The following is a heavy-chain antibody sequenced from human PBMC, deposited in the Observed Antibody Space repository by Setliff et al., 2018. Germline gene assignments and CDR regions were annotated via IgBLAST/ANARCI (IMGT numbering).Heavy chain of an antibody. D-gene: IGHD2-15*01. V-gene: IGHV1-46*01. Sequence: GASVKVSCKASGHSLTSNHFHWGRQAPGKGLVWMGTINPNDGYTIYAPAFQGRVAMTTDTSTGTTYMELSGLTSADTAIYYCIVNMVRPVTGLDSWGPGTLVTVSS. CDR2: INPNDGYT. CDR3: IVNMVRPVTGLDS. CDR1: GHSLTSNH. J-gene: IGHJ4*02.